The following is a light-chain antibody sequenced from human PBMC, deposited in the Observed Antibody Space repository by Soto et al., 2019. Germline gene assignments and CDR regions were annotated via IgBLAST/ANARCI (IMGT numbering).Light chain of an antibody. CDR3: QQYNNWPRAT. J-gene: IGKJ4*01. Sequence: IVMTQSPATLSVSLGERATLSCRASQSINSNLAWYQQKPGQAPRLLMFRASIRAAGFPARFSGSGSGTEFNITISSLQFDDSAVYYCQQYNNWPRATFGGGTRWISN. CDR1: QSINSN. CDR2: RAS. V-gene: IGKV3-15*01.